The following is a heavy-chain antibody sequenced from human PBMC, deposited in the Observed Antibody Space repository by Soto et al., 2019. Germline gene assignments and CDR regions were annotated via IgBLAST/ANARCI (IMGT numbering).Heavy chain of an antibody. CDR1: GFTFRSSA. J-gene: IGHJ4*02. D-gene: IGHD2-2*01. Sequence: GASVKVSCKGSGFTFRSSAVQWVRQARGQRLEWIGWIVVGSGNTNYAQKFQERVTITRDMSTSTVYMELSSLRSEDTAVYYCAAVAIGYCSRTSCYHFDYWGQGTLVTVSS. CDR3: AAVAIGYCSRTSCYHFDY. CDR2: IVVGSGNT. V-gene: IGHV1-58*01.